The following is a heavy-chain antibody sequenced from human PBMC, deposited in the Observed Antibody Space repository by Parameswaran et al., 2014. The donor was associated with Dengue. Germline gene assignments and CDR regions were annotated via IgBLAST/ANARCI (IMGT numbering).Heavy chain of an antibody. V-gene: IGHV3-21*01. CDR2: ISSSSSYI. J-gene: IGHJ3*02. CDR3: ARDGGLVVVPAATNDAFDI. Sequence: WIRQPPGKGLEWVSSISSSSSYIYYADSVKGRFTISRDNAKNSLYLQMNSLRAEDTAVYYCARDGGLVVVPAATNDAFDIWGQGTMVTVSS. D-gene: IGHD2-2*01.